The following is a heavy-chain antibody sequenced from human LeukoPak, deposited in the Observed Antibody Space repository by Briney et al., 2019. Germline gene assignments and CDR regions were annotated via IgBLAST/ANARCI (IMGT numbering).Heavy chain of an antibody. D-gene: IGHD6-13*01. CDR1: GGTFSSYA. Sequence: SVKVSCKASGGTFSSYAISWVRQAPGQGLEWMGGIIPIFGTANYAQKFQGRVTITADESTSTAYMELSSLRSEDTAVYYCARNDYYSSNPLDYWGQETLVTVSS. J-gene: IGHJ4*02. CDR3: ARNDYYSSNPLDY. CDR2: IIPIFGTA. V-gene: IGHV1-69*13.